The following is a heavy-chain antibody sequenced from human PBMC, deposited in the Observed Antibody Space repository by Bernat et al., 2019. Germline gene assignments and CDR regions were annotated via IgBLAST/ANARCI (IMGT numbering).Heavy chain of an antibody. CDR1: GGSFSGYY. D-gene: IGHD4-17*01. J-gene: IGHJ4*02. V-gene: IGHV4-34*11. CDR3: ATGHPVDY. CDR2: IYYSGST. Sequence: QVQLQQWGAGLLKPSETLSLTCAVYGGSFSGYYWSWIRQPPGKGLEWIGYIYYSGSTNYNPSLKSRVTISVDTSKNQFSLKLSSVTAADTAVYYCATGHPVDYWGQGTLVTVSS.